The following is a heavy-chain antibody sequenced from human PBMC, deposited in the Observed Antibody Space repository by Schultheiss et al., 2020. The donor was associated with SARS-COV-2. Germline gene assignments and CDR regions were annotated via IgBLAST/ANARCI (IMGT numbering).Heavy chain of an antibody. J-gene: IGHJ4*02. CDR1: GFTFSSYS. V-gene: IGHV3-48*04. D-gene: IGHD6-19*01. Sequence: GGSLRLSCAASGFTFSSYSMNWVRQAPGKGLEWVSYISSSGSTIYYADSVKGRFTISRDNSKNTLYLQMNSLRAEDTAVYYCARVVLSIAVNYFDYWGQGTLVTVSS. CDR2: ISSSGSTI. CDR3: ARVVLSIAVNYFDY.